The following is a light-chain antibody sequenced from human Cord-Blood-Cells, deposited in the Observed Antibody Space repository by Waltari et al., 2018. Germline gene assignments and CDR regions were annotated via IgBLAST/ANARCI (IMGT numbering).Light chain of an antibody. CDR2: EVS. J-gene: IGLJ2*01. CDR1: SRDVGGYNY. V-gene: IGLV2-11*01. Sequence: QSALTQPRSVSGFPGPSVTTSCTGTSRDVGGYNYVSWDQQHPGQAPKLMIYEVSKRPPGFPYRFSSSKSGDTASLTISGLQAEDEADYYCCSYAGSYTFEVFGGGTKLTVL. CDR3: CSYAGSYTFEV.